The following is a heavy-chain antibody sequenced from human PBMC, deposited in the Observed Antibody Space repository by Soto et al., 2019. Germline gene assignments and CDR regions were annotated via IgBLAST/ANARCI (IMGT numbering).Heavy chain of an antibody. D-gene: IGHD3-10*01. CDR2: LYSGGTT. CDR3: ARAAWGLWFGYMDV. J-gene: IGHJ6*03. CDR1: GFTVSGNY. V-gene: IGHV3-53*04. Sequence: GGSLRLSCAASGFTVSGNYMSWVRQAPGKGLEWVSVLYSGGTTYYADSVKGRFTISRHNPSNTLFLQMNNLRTDDTAVYYCARAAWGLWFGYMDVWGKGTTVTVSS.